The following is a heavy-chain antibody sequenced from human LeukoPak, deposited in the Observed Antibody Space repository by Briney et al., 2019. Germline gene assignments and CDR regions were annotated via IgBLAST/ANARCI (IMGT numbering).Heavy chain of an antibody. CDR1: GFTFDDYG. V-gene: IGHV3-20*04. Sequence: GGSLRLSCAASGFTFDDYGMSWVRQAPGKGLEWVSGINWNGGSTGYADSVKGRFTTSRDNAKNSLYLQMNSLRAEDTALYYCARGRGYDILTGFDYWGQGTLVTVSS. J-gene: IGHJ4*02. D-gene: IGHD3-9*01. CDR3: ARGRGYDILTGFDY. CDR2: INWNGGST.